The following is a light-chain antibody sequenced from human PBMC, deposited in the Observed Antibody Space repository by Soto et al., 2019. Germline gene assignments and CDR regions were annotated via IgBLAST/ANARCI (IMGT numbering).Light chain of an antibody. CDR2: EVS. V-gene: IGLV2-8*01. CDR1: SSAVGGYNY. J-gene: IGLJ1*01. CDR3: SSYSGTNYHYV. Sequence: QSALTQPPSASGSFGQSVTISCTGTSSAVGGYNYVSWYQQHPGKAPKLMIYEVSERPSGVPDRFSGSKSGNTASLTVSGLQADDEADYYCSSYSGTNYHYVFGTGTKLTVL.